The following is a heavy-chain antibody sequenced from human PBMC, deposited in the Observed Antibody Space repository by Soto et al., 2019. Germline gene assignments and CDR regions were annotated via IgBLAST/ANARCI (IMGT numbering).Heavy chain of an antibody. D-gene: IGHD3-22*01. V-gene: IGHV4-4*02. CDR1: GGSISSSNW. CDR3: AMYSYASSGYRLHWYFDL. CDR2: IYHSGST. Sequence: QVQLQESGPGLVKPSGTLSLTCAVSGGSISSSNWWSWVRQPPGKGLEWIGEIYHSGSTNYNPSRKRRVTLAVDKSKLQFSLKLRSVTAADTAVYYCAMYSYASSGYRLHWYFDLWGRGTLVTVSS. J-gene: IGHJ2*01.